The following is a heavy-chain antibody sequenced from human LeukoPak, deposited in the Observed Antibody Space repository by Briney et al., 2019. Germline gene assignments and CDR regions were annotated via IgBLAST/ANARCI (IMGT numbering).Heavy chain of an antibody. CDR2: ISYDGSNK. CDR1: GFTFSSYA. V-gene: IGHV3-30-3*01. Sequence: GRSLRLSCAASGFTFSSYAMHWVRQAPGKGLEWVAVISYDGSNKYYADSVKGRFTISRDNSKNTLYLQMNSLRAEDTAVYYCARANIVVVPAPHDYWGQGTLVTVSS. J-gene: IGHJ4*02. CDR3: ARANIVVVPAPHDY. D-gene: IGHD2-2*01.